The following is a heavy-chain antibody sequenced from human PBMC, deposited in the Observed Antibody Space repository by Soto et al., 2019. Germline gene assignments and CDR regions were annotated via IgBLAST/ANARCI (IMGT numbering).Heavy chain of an antibody. Sequence: GGSLRLSCAASGFTFSSYWMSWVRQAPGKGLEWVANIKEDGSERYYVDSVKGRFTISRDNAKNSLYLQMNSLRAEDTAVYYCARATGADKEDYWGQGILVTVSS. V-gene: IGHV3-7*04. D-gene: IGHD3-10*01. CDR1: GFTFSSYW. J-gene: IGHJ4*02. CDR2: IKEDGSER. CDR3: ARATGADKEDY.